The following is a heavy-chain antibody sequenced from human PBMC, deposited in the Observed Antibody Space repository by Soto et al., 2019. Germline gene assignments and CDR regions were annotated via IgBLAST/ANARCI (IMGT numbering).Heavy chain of an antibody. D-gene: IGHD2-15*01. Sequence: EVQLLESGGGLVQPGGSLRLSCAASGFTFSSYAMSWVRQAPGKGLEWVSGISDSGGSTYYAESVKGRFTISRDNSKNTLYPQMNSLRAEDTAIYYCANGCGGTCYSRIHYWGQGTLVTVSS. CDR2: ISDSGGST. CDR1: GFTFSSYA. J-gene: IGHJ4*02. CDR3: ANGCGGTCYSRIHY. V-gene: IGHV3-23*01.